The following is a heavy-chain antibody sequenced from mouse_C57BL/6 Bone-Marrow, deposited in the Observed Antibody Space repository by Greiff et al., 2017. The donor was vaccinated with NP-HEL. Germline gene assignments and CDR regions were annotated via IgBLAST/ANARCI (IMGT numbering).Heavy chain of an antibody. V-gene: IGHV3-5*01. J-gene: IGHJ2*01. CDR2: IYYSGTI. Sequence: DVQLQESGPGLVKPSQTVFLTCTVTGISITTGNYRWSWIRQFPGNKLEWIGYIYYSGTITYNPSLTSRTTITRDTPKNQFFLEMNSLTAEDTATYYCARENYGSRGDYFDYWGQGTTLTVSS. CDR3: ARENYGSRGDYFDY. D-gene: IGHD1-1*01. CDR1: GISITTGNYR.